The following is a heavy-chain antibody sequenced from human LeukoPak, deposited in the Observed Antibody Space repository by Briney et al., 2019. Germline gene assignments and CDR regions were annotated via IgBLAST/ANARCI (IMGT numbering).Heavy chain of an antibody. Sequence: SETLSLTCAVYGGSFGGYYWSWIRQPPGKGLEWIGEINHSGSTNFNPSLKSRVTISVDTSKNQFSLKLSSVTAADTAVYYCGRVRAGSSSPSVRDAFDIWGQGTMVTVSS. J-gene: IGHJ3*02. CDR3: GRVRAGSSSPSVRDAFDI. D-gene: IGHD6-6*01. V-gene: IGHV4-34*01. CDR1: GGSFGGYY. CDR2: INHSGST.